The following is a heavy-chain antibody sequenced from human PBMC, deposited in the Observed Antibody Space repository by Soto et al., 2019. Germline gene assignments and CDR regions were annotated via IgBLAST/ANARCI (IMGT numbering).Heavy chain of an antibody. J-gene: IGHJ5*02. CDR1: GSRFSNYV. CDR2: IIPIFNST. V-gene: IGHV1-69*06. D-gene: IGHD6-6*01. CDR3: ARVVPPPYNWFDP. Sequence: ASVKVSCKVSGSRFSNYVISWVRQAPGHGLEWLGRIIPIFNSTKYAQNFQGRVTITADKSASTASLELSSLRSDDTAVYYCARVVPPPYNWFDPWGQGTLVTVSS.